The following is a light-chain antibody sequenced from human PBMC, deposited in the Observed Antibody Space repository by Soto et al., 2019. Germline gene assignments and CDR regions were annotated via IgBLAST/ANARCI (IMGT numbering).Light chain of an antibody. CDR1: HSVTPF. CDR3: QQFGNSPYT. CDR2: TTS. V-gene: IGKV3-20*01. J-gene: IGKJ2*01. Sequence: EVVLTQSPDPQYLSPGESATLSCRARHSVTPFLAWYHQKPGQAPRLHIHTTSNRPSGIPDRFRGSRSGTDFTLTITRLEPEYSGGYYCQQFGNSPYTFGQGTKLEI.